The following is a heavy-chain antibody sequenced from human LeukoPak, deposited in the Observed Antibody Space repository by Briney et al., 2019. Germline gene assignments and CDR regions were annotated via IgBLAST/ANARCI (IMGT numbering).Heavy chain of an antibody. CDR2: INHSGST. D-gene: IGHD1-7*01. J-gene: IGHJ4*02. Sequence: PSETLSLTCAVYGGSFSGYYWSWIRQPPGKGLEWIGEINHSGSTNYNPSLKSRVTISVDTSKNQFSLKLSSVTAADTAVYYCARWVTSSYNWNYGGGTYHYSDYWGQGTLVTVSS. CDR3: ARWVTSSYNWNYGGGTYHYSDY. CDR1: GGSFSGYY. V-gene: IGHV4-34*01.